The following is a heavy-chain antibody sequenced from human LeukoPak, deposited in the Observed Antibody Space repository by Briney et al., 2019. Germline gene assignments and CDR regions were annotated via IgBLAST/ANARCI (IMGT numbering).Heavy chain of an antibody. D-gene: IGHD1-26*01. J-gene: IGHJ4*02. CDR3: ARHEGSGSYYSY. Sequence: GESLKISCKGSGYSFTTYWIAWVRQMPGRGLEWMGIISPDDSEIRYSPSFRGQVTISADKSTSTAYLQWSRLKASDTAIYYCARHEGSGSYYSYWGQGILVTVSS. CDR1: GYSFTTYW. V-gene: IGHV5-51*01. CDR2: ISPDDSEI.